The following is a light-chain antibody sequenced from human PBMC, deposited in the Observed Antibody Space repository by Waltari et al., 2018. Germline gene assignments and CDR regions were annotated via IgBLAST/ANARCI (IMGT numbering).Light chain of an antibody. Sequence: EIVLTQSPGTLSLSPGEGATLSCGASQSVSSSYLAWYQQKPGQAPRLLIYGASNRATDIPDRFTGSGSGTDFTLTINRLEPEDFAVYYCQQYGNSRGSFGQGTKLEIK. CDR1: QSVSSSY. J-gene: IGKJ2*03. CDR3: QQYGNSRGS. V-gene: IGKV3-20*01. CDR2: GAS.